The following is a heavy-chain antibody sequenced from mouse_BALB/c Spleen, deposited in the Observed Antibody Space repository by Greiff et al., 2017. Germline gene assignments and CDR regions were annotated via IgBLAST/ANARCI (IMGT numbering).Heavy chain of an antibody. Sequence: QVQLQQPGAELVKPGASVKLSCKASGYTFTSYWMHWVKQRPGQGLEWIGEINPSNGRTNYNEKFKSKATLTVDKSSSTAYMQLSSLTSEDSAVYYCASDSTFDYWGQGTTLTVSS. V-gene: IGHV1S81*02. CDR3: ASDSTFDY. J-gene: IGHJ2*01. CDR2: INPSNGRT. D-gene: IGHD2-1*01. CDR1: GYTFTSYW.